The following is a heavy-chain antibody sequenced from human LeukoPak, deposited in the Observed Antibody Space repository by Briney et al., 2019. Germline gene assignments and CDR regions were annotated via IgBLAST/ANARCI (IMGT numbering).Heavy chain of an antibody. Sequence: PSETLSLTCAVYGGSFSGYYWSWIRQPPGKGLEWIGEINHSGSTNYNPSLKSRVTISVDTSKNQFSLKLSSVTAADTAVYYCARVGPFYGSGRGPNWFDPWGQGTLVTVSS. CDR2: INHSGST. CDR1: GGSFSGYY. V-gene: IGHV4-34*01. D-gene: IGHD3-10*01. J-gene: IGHJ5*02. CDR3: ARVGPFYGSGRGPNWFDP.